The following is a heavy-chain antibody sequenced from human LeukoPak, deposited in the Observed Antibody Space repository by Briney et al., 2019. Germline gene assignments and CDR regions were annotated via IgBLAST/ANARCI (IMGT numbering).Heavy chain of an antibody. CDR2: ISGSGRST. CDR3: AKGVTIFGVVIMGYFDY. CDR1: GFTFNTYA. D-gene: IGHD3-3*01. V-gene: IGHV3-23*01. Sequence: PGGSLRLSCAASGFTFNTYAMGWVRQAPGKGLEWLSTISGSGRSTYYADSVKGRFTISRDNSNNTLYLQMNSLRTEDAAMYYCAKGVTIFGVVIMGYFDYWGQGTLVTVSS. J-gene: IGHJ4*02.